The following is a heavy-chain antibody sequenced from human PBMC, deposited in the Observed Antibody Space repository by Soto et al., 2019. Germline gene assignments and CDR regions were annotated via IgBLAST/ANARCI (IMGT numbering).Heavy chain of an antibody. CDR1: GFTLSSYE. J-gene: IGHJ6*02. Sequence: GGSLRLSCAASGFTLSSYEMNWVRQAPGKGLEWVSYISSSGSTIYYADSVKGRFTISRDNAKNSLYLQMSSLRAEDTAVYYCVKDGSSGWPYFYDMDVWGQGTTVTVSS. CDR3: VKDGSSGWPYFYDMDV. V-gene: IGHV3-48*03. CDR2: ISSSGSTI. D-gene: IGHD6-19*01.